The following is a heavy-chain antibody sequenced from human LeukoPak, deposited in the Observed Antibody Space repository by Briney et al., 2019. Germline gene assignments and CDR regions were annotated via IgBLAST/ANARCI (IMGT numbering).Heavy chain of an antibody. J-gene: IGHJ4*02. V-gene: IGHV4-4*07. CDR1: GGSISSYY. CDR3: ARETYYYDSSGYPLFDY. CDR2: IYNSGIT. D-gene: IGHD3-22*01. Sequence: SETLSLTCTVSGGSISSYYWSWIRQPAGKGLEWIGRIYNSGITNYNPSLKSRVTISVDTSKNQFSLKLSSVTAADTAVYYCARETYYYDSSGYPLFDYWGQGTLVTVSS.